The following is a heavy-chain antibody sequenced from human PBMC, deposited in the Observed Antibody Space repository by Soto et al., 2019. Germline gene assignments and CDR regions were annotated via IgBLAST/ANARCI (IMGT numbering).Heavy chain of an antibody. Sequence: SETLSLTCTVSGGSISSGDYYWSWIRQPPGKGLEWIGYIYYSGSTYYNPSLKSRVTISVDTSKNQFSLKLSSVTAADTAVYYCARGVKYSGYDNQDYWGQGTLVTVS. V-gene: IGHV4-30-4*01. CDR2: IYYSGST. CDR1: GGSISSGDYY. CDR3: ARGVKYSGYDNQDY. D-gene: IGHD5-12*01. J-gene: IGHJ4*02.